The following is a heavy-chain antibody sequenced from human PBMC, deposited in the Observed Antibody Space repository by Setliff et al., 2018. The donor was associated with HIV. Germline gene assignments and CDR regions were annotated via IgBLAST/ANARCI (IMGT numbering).Heavy chain of an antibody. CDR2: IYDSGSS. CDR1: GGSISSPNYY. CDR3: ASRCGGDF. J-gene: IGHJ4*02. D-gene: IGHD2-21*01. Sequence: PSETLSLTCTVSGGSISSPNYYWSWIRQHPGKGLEFIGCIYDSGSSYYNPSLKSRVVISLDTSKNQFSLRLSSVTAADTAVYYCASRCGGDFWGQGTLVTVS. V-gene: IGHV4-31*03.